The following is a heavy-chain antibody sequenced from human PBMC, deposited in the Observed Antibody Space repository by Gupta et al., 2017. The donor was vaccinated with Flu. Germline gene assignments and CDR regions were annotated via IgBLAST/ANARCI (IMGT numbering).Heavy chain of an antibody. V-gene: IGHV1-46*01. D-gene: IGHD3-16*01. CDR3: VSEERGGHFDH. Sequence: QVQLVQSGAEMKKPGAAMKLSCKASGYTFTDFYLHWGRQAPGKGLGWLGILLPSDGVTTYPQGVRGRVTMPRDTSTRTVDMEMSSLSSEDTAMYYCVSEERGGHFDHWGQGTLVTVSS. CDR1: GYTFTDFY. CDR2: LLPSDGVT. J-gene: IGHJ4*02.